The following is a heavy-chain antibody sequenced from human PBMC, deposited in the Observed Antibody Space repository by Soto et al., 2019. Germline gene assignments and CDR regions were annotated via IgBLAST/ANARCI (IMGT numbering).Heavy chain of an antibody. CDR3: ARDSYYGSGSQTLQELNWFDP. V-gene: IGHV1-69*13. CDR1: GGTFSSYA. CDR2: IIPIFGTA. D-gene: IGHD3-10*01. J-gene: IGHJ5*02. Sequence: SVKVSCKASGGTFSSYAISWVRQAPGQGLEWMGGIIPIFGTANYAQKFQGRVTITADESTSTAYMELSSLRSEDTAVYYCARDSYYGSGSQTLQELNWFDPWGQGTLVTVSS.